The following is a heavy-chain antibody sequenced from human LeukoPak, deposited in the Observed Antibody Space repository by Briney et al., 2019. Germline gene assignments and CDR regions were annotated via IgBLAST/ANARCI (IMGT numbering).Heavy chain of an antibody. CDR2: IYYSGST. J-gene: IGHJ4*02. Sequence: RASETLSLTCTVSGGSISSYYWSWIRQPPGKGLEWIGYIYYSGSTNYNPSLKSRVTISVDTSKNQFSLKLSSVTAADTAVYYCATFLREFQLFHYWGQGTLVTVSS. V-gene: IGHV4-59*01. CDR1: GGSISSYY. D-gene: IGHD2-2*01. CDR3: ATFLREFQLFHY.